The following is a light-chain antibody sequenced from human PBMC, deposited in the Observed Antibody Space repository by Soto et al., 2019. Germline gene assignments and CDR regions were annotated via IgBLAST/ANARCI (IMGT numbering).Light chain of an antibody. CDR3: ISYAGRNIYV. J-gene: IGLJ1*01. CDR2: EVT. Sequence: QSVLTQPPSPSGSPGQSVTISCAGTSSDVGGYNYVGYNYVSWYQQHPGKAPKLMIYEVTKRPSGVADRFSGSKSGNTASLTFSGLQAEDEADYYCISYAGRNIYVFGAGTKVTVL. V-gene: IGLV2-8*01. CDR1: SSDVGGYNYVGYNY.